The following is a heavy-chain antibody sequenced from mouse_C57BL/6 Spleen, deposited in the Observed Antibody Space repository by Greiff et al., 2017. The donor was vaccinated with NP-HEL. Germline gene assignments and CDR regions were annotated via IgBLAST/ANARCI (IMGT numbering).Heavy chain of an antibody. CDR1: GFTFSDYG. J-gene: IGHJ4*01. CDR3: ARPGSSHYYAMDY. CDR2: ISSGSSTI. D-gene: IGHD1-1*01. Sequence: EVHLVESGGGLVKPGGSLKLSCAASGFTFSDYGMHWVRQAPEKGLEWVAYISSGSSTIYYADTVKGRFTISRDNAKNTLFLQMTSLRSEDTAMYHCARPGSSHYYAMDYWGQGTSVTVSS. V-gene: IGHV5-17*01.